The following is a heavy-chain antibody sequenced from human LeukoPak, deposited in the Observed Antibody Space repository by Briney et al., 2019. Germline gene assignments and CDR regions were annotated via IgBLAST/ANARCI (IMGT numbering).Heavy chain of an antibody. V-gene: IGHV3-11*01. CDR2: ISSSGSTI. Sequence: NPGGSLRLSCAASGFTFSDYYMSWIRQAPGKGLEWVSYISSSGSTIYYADSVKGRFTISRDNAKNSLYLQMNSLRAEDTAVYYCARATRRGYSGYAPPPDYWGQGTLVTVSS. CDR1: GFTFSDYY. D-gene: IGHD5-12*01. CDR3: ARATRRGYSGYAPPPDY. J-gene: IGHJ4*02.